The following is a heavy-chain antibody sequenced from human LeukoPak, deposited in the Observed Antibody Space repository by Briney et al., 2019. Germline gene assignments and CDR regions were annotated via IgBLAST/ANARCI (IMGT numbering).Heavy chain of an antibody. Sequence: SETLSLTCTVSGGSISSYYWSWIRQPAGKGLEWIGRIYTSGSTNYNPSLKSRVTMSVDTSKNQFSLKLSSVTAADTAVYYCARDRDDCSSTSCLRKGGNWFDPWGQGTLVTVSS. CDR3: ARDRDDCSSTSCLRKGGNWFDP. D-gene: IGHD2-2*01. J-gene: IGHJ5*02. CDR2: IYTSGST. CDR1: GGSISSYY. V-gene: IGHV4-4*07.